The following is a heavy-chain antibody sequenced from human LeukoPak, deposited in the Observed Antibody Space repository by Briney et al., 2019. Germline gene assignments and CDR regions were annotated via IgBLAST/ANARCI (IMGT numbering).Heavy chain of an antibody. CDR3: ARVSGRFTWYFDL. Sequence: RASETLSLTCTVSDYSISSSYYWGWIRQPPGKGLEWFGIIYHSGSTYYNPSFKSRVTISVDTSKNQFSLKLSSVTAADTAVYYCARVSGRFTWYFDLWGRGTLVTVSS. CDR1: DYSISSSYY. CDR2: IYHSGST. V-gene: IGHV4-38-2*02. J-gene: IGHJ2*01.